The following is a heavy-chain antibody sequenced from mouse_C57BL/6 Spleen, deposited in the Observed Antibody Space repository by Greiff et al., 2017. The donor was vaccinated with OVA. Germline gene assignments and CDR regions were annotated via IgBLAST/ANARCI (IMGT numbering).Heavy chain of an antibody. Sequence: VQLQQSGPELVKPGASVKISCKASGYTFTDYYMNWVKQSHGKSLEWIGDINPNNGGTSYNQKFKGKATLTVDKSSSTAYMELRSLTSEDSAVYYCARGWGDYWGQGTTLTVSS. D-gene: IGHD3-3*01. CDR1: GYTFTDYY. CDR3: ARGWGDY. CDR2: INPNNGGT. V-gene: IGHV1-26*01. J-gene: IGHJ2*01.